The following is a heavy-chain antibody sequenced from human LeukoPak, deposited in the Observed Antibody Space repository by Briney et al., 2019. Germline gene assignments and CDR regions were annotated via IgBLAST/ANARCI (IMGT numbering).Heavy chain of an antibody. J-gene: IGHJ4*02. CDR3: AREMRSSKALDY. V-gene: IGHV1-46*01. CDR2: ISPTGGTT. D-gene: IGHD2/OR15-2a*01. Sequence: ASVKVSCKTSGYMFTVYYLHWVRQAPGQGLEWMGMISPTGGTTRFSQKYQGRITMTRDMSTSTVYMDLSSLRSEDTAVYYCAREMRSSKALDYWGQGTLVTVS. CDR1: GYMFTVYY.